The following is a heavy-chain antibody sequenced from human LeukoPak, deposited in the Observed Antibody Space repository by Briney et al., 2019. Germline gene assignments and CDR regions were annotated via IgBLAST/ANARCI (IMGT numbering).Heavy chain of an antibody. CDR3: ARVRGSYRYYFDY. CDR1: GGSFSGYY. D-gene: IGHD1-26*01. J-gene: IGHJ4*02. V-gene: IGHV4-34*01. Sequence: PSETLSLTCAVYGGSFSGYYWNWIRQPPGKGLEWIGEINHSGSTNYNPSLKSRVTISVDTSKNQLSLKLSSVTAADTAVYYCARVRGSYRYYFDYWGQGTLVTVSS. CDR2: INHSGST.